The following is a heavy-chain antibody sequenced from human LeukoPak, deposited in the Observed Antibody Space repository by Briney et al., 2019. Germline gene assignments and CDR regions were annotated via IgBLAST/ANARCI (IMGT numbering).Heavy chain of an antibody. V-gene: IGHV3-23*01. CDR1: GFTFRSYA. CDR2: ISDSGGST. D-gene: IGHD3-10*01. Sequence: GGSLRLSCAASGFTFRSYAMSWVRQAPGKGLEWVSGISDSGGSTYYADSVKGRFTISRDNSKNTLYLQMNSLRAEDTAVYYCAKGGAVSSKSITLIRGTRKYYYYMDVWGKGTTVTISS. CDR3: AKGGAVSSKSITLIRGTRKYYYYMDV. J-gene: IGHJ6*03.